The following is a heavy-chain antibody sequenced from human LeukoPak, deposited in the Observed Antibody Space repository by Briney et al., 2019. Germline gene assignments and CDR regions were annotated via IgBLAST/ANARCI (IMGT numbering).Heavy chain of an antibody. CDR3: ARGATTTRFGRFDP. Sequence: PGGSLRLSCAASGFTFSDYNMRWIRQAPGKGLEWVSSISRSGSTKYYADSVKGRFTISRDNAKNSLFLQMNSLRAEDTAVYYCARGATTTRFGRFDPWGQGTLVIVSS. CDR1: GFTFSDYN. CDR2: ISRSGSTK. J-gene: IGHJ5*02. D-gene: IGHD4-17*01. V-gene: IGHV3-11*04.